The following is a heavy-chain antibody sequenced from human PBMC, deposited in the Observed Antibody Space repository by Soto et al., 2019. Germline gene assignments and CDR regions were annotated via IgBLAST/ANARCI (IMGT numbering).Heavy chain of an antibody. CDR2: ISADNVKT. CDR3: ARLISGTYSDWFDP. V-gene: IGHV1-18*01. Sequence: QVPLVQSGAEVKKPGASVKVSCKASGYTFTRYGITWVRQAPGQGLEWMGWISADNVKTKYAQKIQGRVTMTTDTSTSTAYVELRSLRSDDTAVYYCARLISGTYSDWFDPWGQGTLVTVSS. D-gene: IGHD1-26*01. J-gene: IGHJ5*02. CDR1: GYTFTRYG.